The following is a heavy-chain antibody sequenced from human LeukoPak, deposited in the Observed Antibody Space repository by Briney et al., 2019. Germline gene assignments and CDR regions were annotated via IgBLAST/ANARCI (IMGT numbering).Heavy chain of an antibody. CDR1: GGTFSSYA. CDR2: IIPIFGTA. J-gene: IGHJ4*02. D-gene: IGHD6-13*01. Sequence: EASVKVSCKASGGTFSSYAINWVRQAPGQGLEWMGGIIPIFGTANYAQKLQGRVTMTTDTSTSTAYMELRSLRSDDTAVYYCARRYSSSWYGGNYFDYWGQGTLVTVSS. CDR3: ARRYSSSWYGGNYFDY. V-gene: IGHV1-69*05.